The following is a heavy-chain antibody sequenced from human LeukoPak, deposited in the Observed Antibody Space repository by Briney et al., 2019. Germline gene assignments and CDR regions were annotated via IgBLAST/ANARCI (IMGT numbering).Heavy chain of an antibody. D-gene: IGHD6-6*01. CDR3: AKDPSARPQGYFDY. V-gene: IGHV3-30*02. CDR2: IRYDGSNK. CDR1: GFTFSSYG. J-gene: IGHJ4*02. Sequence: GGSLRLSCAASGFTFSSYGMHWVRQAPGKGLEWVAFIRYDGSNKYYADSVKGRFTISRDNSKNTLYLQMNSLRAEDTAVYYCAKDPSARPQGYFDYWGQGTLVTVSS.